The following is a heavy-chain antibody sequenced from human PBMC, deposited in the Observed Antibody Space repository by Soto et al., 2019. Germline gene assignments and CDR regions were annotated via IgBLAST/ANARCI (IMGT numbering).Heavy chain of an antibody. CDR3: VRDSGAKLSSS. J-gene: IGHJ4*02. Sequence: ASVKDSFKATRGTFSSYRINGVRQAPGQGLEWVGGIVPVYRTADYAQKFQGRVTITADESARTSYMELRSLKSQDTAVYYCVRDSGAKLSSSWGQGTRVTVSA. D-gene: IGHD6-13*01. CDR2: IVPVYRTA. V-gene: IGHV1-69*13. CDR1: RGTFSSYR.